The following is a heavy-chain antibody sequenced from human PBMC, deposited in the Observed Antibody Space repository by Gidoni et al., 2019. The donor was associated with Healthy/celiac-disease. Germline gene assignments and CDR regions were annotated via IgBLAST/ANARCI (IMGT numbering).Heavy chain of an antibody. CDR3: ARQMATIGVGYFDY. CDR1: GGSISSSSYY. J-gene: IGHJ4*02. V-gene: IGHV4-39*01. D-gene: IGHD5-12*01. CDR2: IYYSGST. Sequence: QLQLQESGPGLVKPSETLSLTCTVSGGSISSSSYYWGWIRQPPGKGLEWIGSIYYSGSTYYNPSLKSRVTISVDTSKNQFSLKLSSVTAADTAVYYCARQMATIGVGYFDYWGQGTLVTVSS.